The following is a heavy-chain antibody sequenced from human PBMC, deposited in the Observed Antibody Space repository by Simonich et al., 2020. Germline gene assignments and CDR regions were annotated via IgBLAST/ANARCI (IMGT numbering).Heavy chain of an antibody. CDR1: GGSFSGYY. CDR3: ARGLRVAAAGTAFQH. CDR2: INHSGST. Sequence: QVQLQQWGAGLLKPSETLSLTCAVYGGSFSGYYWSWIRQHPGKGLEGIWEINHSGSTNYNPTLKSRVTIAVDTSKNQFSLKLSSVTAADTAVYYCARGLRVAAAGTAFQHWGQGTLVTVSS. J-gene: IGHJ1*01. V-gene: IGHV4-34*01. D-gene: IGHD6-13*01.